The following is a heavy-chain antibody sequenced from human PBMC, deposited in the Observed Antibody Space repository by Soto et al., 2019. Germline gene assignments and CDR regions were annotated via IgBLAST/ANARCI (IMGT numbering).Heavy chain of an antibody. D-gene: IGHD3-10*01. CDR3: ARDPMGRYYGSGSYYFDY. Sequence: QVQLVESGGGVVQPGRSLRLSCAASGFTFSSYAMHWVRQAPGKGLEWVAVISYDGSNKYYADSVKGRCTISRDNSKNRLYLQMNSLRAEDTAVYYCARDPMGRYYGSGSYYFDYWGQGTLVTVSS. V-gene: IGHV3-30-3*01. CDR2: ISYDGSNK. J-gene: IGHJ4*02. CDR1: GFTFSSYA.